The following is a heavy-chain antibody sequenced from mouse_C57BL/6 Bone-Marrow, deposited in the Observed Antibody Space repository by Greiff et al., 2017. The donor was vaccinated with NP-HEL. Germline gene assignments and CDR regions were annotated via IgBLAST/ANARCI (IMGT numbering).Heavy chain of an antibody. Sequence: VQLQQSGPGLVAPSQSLSITCTVSGFSLTSYAISWVRQPPGKGLEWLGVIWTGGGTNYNSALKSRLSISKDNSKSQVFLKMNSLQTDDTARYYCARTRTTVVAHWYFDVWGTGTTVTVSS. CDR1: GFSLTSYA. CDR2: IWTGGGT. V-gene: IGHV2-9-1*01. CDR3: ARTRTTVVAHWYFDV. J-gene: IGHJ1*03. D-gene: IGHD1-1*01.